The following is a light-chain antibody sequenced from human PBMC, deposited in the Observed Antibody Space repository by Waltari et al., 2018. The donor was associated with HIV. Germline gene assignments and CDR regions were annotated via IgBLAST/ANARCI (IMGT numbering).Light chain of an antibody. CDR2: GKN. Sequence: SSELTQDPAVSVALGQTVRITCQGGSLSNYYATWYQQKPGQAPVLVMYGKNNRPSGIPDRFSGSSSRNTASLTITGTQAEDEADYYCNSRDSSGNHVIFGGGTKLTVL. J-gene: IGLJ2*01. CDR3: NSRDSSGNHVI. CDR1: SLSNYY. V-gene: IGLV3-19*01.